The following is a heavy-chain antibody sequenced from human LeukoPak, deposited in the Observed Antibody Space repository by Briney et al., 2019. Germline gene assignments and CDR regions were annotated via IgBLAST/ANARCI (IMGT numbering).Heavy chain of an antibody. V-gene: IGHV3-48*03. Sequence: GGSLRLSCAASGFTFSSYEMNWVRQAPGKGLEWVAYISRSGTTKYYADSVKGRFTISRDNAKNSLYLQMNGLRVEDTAVYYCARYHVNYDSTWGQGTMVTVSS. CDR1: GFTFSSYE. CDR3: ARYHVNYDST. D-gene: IGHD3-22*01. CDR2: ISRSGTTK. J-gene: IGHJ3*01.